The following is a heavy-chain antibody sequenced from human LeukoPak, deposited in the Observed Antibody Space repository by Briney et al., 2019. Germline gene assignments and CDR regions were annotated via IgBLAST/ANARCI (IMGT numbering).Heavy chain of an antibody. CDR3: ARDYSSGWGFDP. J-gene: IGHJ5*02. Sequence: QVQLQESGPGLVKPSQTLSLTCTVSGGSISSYYWSWIRQPPGKGLEWIGYIYYSESTNYNPSLKSRVTISVDTSKNQFSLKLSSVTAADTAVYYCARDYSSGWGFDPWGQGTLVTVSS. CDR2: IYYSEST. D-gene: IGHD6-19*01. CDR1: GGSISSYY. V-gene: IGHV4-59*01.